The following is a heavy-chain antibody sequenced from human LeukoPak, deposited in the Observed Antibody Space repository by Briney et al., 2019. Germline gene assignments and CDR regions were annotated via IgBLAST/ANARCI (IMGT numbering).Heavy chain of an antibody. V-gene: IGHV4-30-2*01. Sequence: SETLSLTCTVSGGSISRGGYYWSWIRQPPGKGLEWIGYIYYNGGTFYTPSLKSRVTISIDRSENKFALRLNSVTAADTAVYYCARDQTVTGGFDYWGQGILVTISS. CDR3: ARDQTVTGGFDY. D-gene: IGHD4-17*01. J-gene: IGHJ4*02. CDR2: IYYNGGT. CDR1: GGSISRGGYY.